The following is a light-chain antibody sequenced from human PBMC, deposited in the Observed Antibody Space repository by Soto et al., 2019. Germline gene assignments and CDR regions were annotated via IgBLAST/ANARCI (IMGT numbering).Light chain of an antibody. CDR1: QSVSSNF. J-gene: IGKJ1*01. Sequence: EIVLTQSPGTLSLSPGERVTLSCRASQSVSSNFLAWYQQKPGQAPRLLIYGASNRAAGIPDRFSGSGSGTDSTLTISRLAPEDFAVYYCHQYSSSPRTFGQGTK. CDR3: HQYSSSPRT. V-gene: IGKV3-20*01. CDR2: GAS.